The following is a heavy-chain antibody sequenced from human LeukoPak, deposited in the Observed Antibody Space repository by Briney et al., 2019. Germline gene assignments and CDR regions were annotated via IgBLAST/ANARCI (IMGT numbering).Heavy chain of an antibody. CDR3: AKAKGTGGRPFDY. CDR1: GFTFTSYS. D-gene: IGHD1-26*01. V-gene: IGHV3-23*01. Sequence: PGGSLRLSCAASGFTFTSYSMSWVRQAPGKGLEWVSGISGSGGSTYYADSVKGRFTISRDNSKNTLYLQMNSLRAEDTAVYYCAKAKGTGGRPFDYWGQGTLATVSS. J-gene: IGHJ4*02. CDR2: ISGSGGST.